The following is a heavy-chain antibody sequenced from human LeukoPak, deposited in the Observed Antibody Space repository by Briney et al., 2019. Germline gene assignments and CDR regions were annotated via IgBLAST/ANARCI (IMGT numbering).Heavy chain of an antibody. CDR1: GYSFTSYW. J-gene: IGHJ6*03. Sequence: GESLKISCKGSGYSFTSYWIGWVRQMPGKGLEWMGIIYPGDSDTRYSPSFQGQVTISADKSISTAYLQWSSLKASDTAMYYCARHPTELRHYYYYMDVWGKGTTVTVSS. V-gene: IGHV5-51*01. CDR3: ARHPTELRHYYYYMDV. D-gene: IGHD1-7*01. CDR2: IYPGDSDT.